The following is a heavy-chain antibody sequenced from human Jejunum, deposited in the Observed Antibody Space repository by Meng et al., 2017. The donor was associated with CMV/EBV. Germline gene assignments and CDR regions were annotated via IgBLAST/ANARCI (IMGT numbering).Heavy chain of an antibody. CDR3: TRDLYCGGNCYSAVDY. J-gene: IGHJ4*02. CDR1: FTGFY. V-gene: IGHV1-2*02. Sequence: FTGFYIPWVRPAPGQGPEWMGWTNPNNGGTNYAQKFQGRVTMTSDTSTSTAYMELSRLTSDDTAVYYCTRDLYCGGNCYSAVDYWGQGTLVTVSS. CDR2: TNPNNGGT. D-gene: IGHD2-21*01.